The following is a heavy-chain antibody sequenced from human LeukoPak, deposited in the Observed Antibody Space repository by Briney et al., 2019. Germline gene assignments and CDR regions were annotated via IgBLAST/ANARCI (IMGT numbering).Heavy chain of an antibody. CDR3: AGAGTTGTTIDYYYYHMDV. V-gene: IGHV4-38-2*02. Sequence: PSETLSLTCTVSGYSISSGYYWGWIRQPPGKGLEWIGSIYHSGSTYYIPSLKSRVTISVDTSKNQFSLKLSSVTAADTAVYYCAGAGTTGTTIDYYYYHMDVWGKGTTVTVSS. D-gene: IGHD1-1*01. CDR1: GYSISSGYY. J-gene: IGHJ6*03. CDR2: IYHSGST.